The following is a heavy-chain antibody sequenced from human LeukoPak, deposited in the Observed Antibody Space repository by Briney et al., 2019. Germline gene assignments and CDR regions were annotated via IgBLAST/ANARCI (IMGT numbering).Heavy chain of an antibody. CDR1: GGSFSGYY. CDR2: INHSGST. D-gene: IGHD3-3*01. CDR3: ARSSIYDFWSGYYGGGYYFDY. J-gene: IGHJ4*02. Sequence: SETLSLTCAVYGGSFSGYYWSWIRQPPGKGLEWIGEINHSGSTNYNPSLKSRVTISVDTSKNQFSLKLSSVTAADTAVYYCARSSIYDFWSGYYGGGYYFDYWGQGTLVTVSS. V-gene: IGHV4-34*01.